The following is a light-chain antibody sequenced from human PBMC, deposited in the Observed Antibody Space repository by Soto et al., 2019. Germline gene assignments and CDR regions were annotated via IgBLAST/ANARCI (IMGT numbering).Light chain of an antibody. Sequence: EIVLTQSPGTLSLSPGERATLSCRASQSISNNYLAWYQQKPGQAPRLLIYGASSRATGISDRFSGSGSGTDFTLTIRRLEPEDFAVYYCQQYGSSPLISFGQGTRLEIK. V-gene: IGKV3-20*01. J-gene: IGKJ5*01. CDR2: GAS. CDR3: QQYGSSPLIS. CDR1: QSISNNY.